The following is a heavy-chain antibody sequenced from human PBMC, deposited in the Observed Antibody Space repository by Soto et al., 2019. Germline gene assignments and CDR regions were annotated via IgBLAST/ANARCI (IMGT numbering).Heavy chain of an antibody. J-gene: IGHJ4*02. D-gene: IGHD1-26*01. CDR2: VYYSGTT. CDR1: GGSIRNGDYY. Sequence: SETLSLTCTVSGGSIRNGDYYWGWIRQPPGKGLEWIGYVYYSGTTYSHPSLNSRVSISVDTSENQFSLRLTSVTAADTAVYYCVTVNLVGAAYYFDYWGPGTLVTSPQ. CDR3: VTVNLVGAAYYFDY. V-gene: IGHV4-30-4*01.